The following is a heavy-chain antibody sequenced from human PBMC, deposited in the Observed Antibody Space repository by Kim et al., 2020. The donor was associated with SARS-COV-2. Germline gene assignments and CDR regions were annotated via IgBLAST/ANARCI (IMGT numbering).Heavy chain of an antibody. D-gene: IGHD3-10*01. CDR2: INHSGST. CDR3: ASSVGVRERRDV. J-gene: IGHJ6*02. V-gene: IGHV4-34*01. Sequence: SETLSLTCAVYGGSFSGYYWSWIRQPPGKGLEWIGEINHSGSTNYNPSLKSRVTISVDTSKNQFSLKLSSVTAADTAVYYCASSVGVRERRDVWGQGTTVTVSS. CDR1: GGSFSGYY.